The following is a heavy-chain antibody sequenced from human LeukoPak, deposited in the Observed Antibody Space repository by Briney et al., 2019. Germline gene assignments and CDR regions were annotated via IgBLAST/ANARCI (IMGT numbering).Heavy chain of an antibody. CDR2: IYTSGST. D-gene: IGHD3-22*01. V-gene: IGHV4-61*02. Sequence: PSETLSPTCTVSGGSITSGSYYWSWIRQPAGKGLEWIGRIYTSGSTNYNPSLKSRVTISIDTSKNQFSLKLRSVTAADTAVWYCARAYDSRTFDVWGRGTLVTVSS. J-gene: IGHJ2*01. CDR3: ARAYDSRTFDV. CDR1: GGSITSGSYY.